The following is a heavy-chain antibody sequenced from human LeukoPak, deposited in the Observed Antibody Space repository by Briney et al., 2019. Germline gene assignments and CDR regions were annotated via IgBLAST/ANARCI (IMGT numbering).Heavy chain of an antibody. CDR3: ARDLGYSNIFDP. CDR1: GFTSSSYS. Sequence: GGSLRLSCAASGFTSSSYSMNWVRQAPGKGLEWVSSISSSSSYIYYADSVKGRFTISRDNAKNSLYLQMNSLRAEDTAVYYCARDLGYSNIFDPWGQGTLVTVSS. J-gene: IGHJ5*02. V-gene: IGHV3-21*01. D-gene: IGHD6-13*01. CDR2: ISSSSSYI.